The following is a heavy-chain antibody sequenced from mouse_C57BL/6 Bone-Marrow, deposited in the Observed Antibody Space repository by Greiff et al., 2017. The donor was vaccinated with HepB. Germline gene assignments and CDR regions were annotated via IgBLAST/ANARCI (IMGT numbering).Heavy chain of an antibody. CDR2: INPNYGTT. CDR1: GYSFTDYN. J-gene: IGHJ3*01. CDR3: ARRGYYGSSYVPFAY. D-gene: IGHD1-1*01. V-gene: IGHV1-39*01. Sequence: VQLKESGPELVKPGASVKISCKASGYSFTDYNMNWVKQSNGKSLEWIGVINPNYGTTSYNQKFKGKATLTVDQSSSTAYMQLNSMTSEDSAVYYCARRGYYGSSYVPFAYWGQGTLVTVSA.